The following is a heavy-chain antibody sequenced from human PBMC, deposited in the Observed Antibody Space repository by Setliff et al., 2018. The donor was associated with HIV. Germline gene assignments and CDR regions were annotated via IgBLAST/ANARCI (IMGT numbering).Heavy chain of an antibody. D-gene: IGHD2-15*01. J-gene: IGHJ4*02. Sequence: GESLKISCKGSGYSFPSHWIGWVRQMPGKGLEWMGIIYPGDSDTRYSPSFQGPVTISADKSFSTADLQWSSLKASDTAMYYCARGGVVGGTPFGPNAPHYFDYWGQGTLVTVSS. CDR2: IYPGDSDT. CDR3: ARGGVVGGTPFGPNAPHYFDY. V-gene: IGHV5-51*01. CDR1: GYSFPSHW.